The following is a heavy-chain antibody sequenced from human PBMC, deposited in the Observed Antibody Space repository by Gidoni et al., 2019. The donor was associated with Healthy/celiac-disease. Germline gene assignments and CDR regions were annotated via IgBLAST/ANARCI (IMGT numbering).Heavy chain of an antibody. D-gene: IGHD5-12*01. V-gene: IGHV3-30-3*01. Sequence: GSGVFPPELSLKLSCSASGFTFSSYAMHWVRQAPGKGLEWVAVISYDGSNKYYADSVKGRFTISRDNSKNTLYLQMNSLRAEDTAVYYCARDGTPYSGYDYGDFDYWGQGTLVTVSS. CDR3: ARDGTPYSGYDYGDFDY. CDR1: GFTFSSYA. CDR2: ISYDGSNK. J-gene: IGHJ4*02.